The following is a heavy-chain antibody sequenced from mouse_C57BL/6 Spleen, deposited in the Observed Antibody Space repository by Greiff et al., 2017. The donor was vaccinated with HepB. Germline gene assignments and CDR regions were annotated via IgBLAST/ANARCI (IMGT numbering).Heavy chain of an antibody. J-gene: IGHJ1*03. D-gene: IGHD1-1*01. CDR1: GYAFSSYW. CDR3: ARLRGGSSDFDV. Sequence: QVQLQQSGAELVKPGASVKISCKASGYAFSSYWMNWVKQRPGKGLEWIGQIYPGDGDTNYNGKFKGKATLTADKSSSTAYMQLSSLTSEDSAVYFCARLRGGSSDFDVWGTGTTVTVSS. V-gene: IGHV1-80*01. CDR2: IYPGDGDT.